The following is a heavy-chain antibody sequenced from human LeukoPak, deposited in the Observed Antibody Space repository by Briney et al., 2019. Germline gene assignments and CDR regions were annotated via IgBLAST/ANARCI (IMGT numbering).Heavy chain of an antibody. CDR3: ARSFRGYLN. D-gene: IGHD5-12*01. CDR1: GFTFSSYS. J-gene: IGHJ4*02. V-gene: IGHV3-21*01. Sequence: PGGSLRLSCAASGFTFSSYSMNWVRQAPGKGLEWVSSITSSSSIYYADTVKGRFTISRDNAKNSLYLQMNSLRAEDTAVYYCARSFRGYLNWGQGTLVTVSS. CDR2: ITSSSSI.